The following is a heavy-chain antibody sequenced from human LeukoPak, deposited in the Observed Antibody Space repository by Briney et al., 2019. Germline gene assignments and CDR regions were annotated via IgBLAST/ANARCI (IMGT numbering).Heavy chain of an antibody. V-gene: IGHV3-21*01. CDR1: GFTFSSYS. Sequence: GGSLRLSCAASGFTFSSYSMNWVRQAPGKGLEWVSSISSSSSYIYYADSVKGRFTISRDNAKNSLYLQMNSLRAEDTAVYYCARGFSVVPAAIYYYYGMDVWGQGTTVTVSS. D-gene: IGHD2-2*01. J-gene: IGHJ6*02. CDR3: ARGFSVVPAAIYYYYGMDV. CDR2: ISSSSSYI.